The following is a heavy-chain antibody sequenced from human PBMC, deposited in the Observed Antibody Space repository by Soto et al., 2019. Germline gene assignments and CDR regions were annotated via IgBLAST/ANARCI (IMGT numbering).Heavy chain of an antibody. D-gene: IGHD6-19*01. CDR3: ARESIAVAGIFDY. J-gene: IGHJ4*02. CDR1: GGSISSYY. CDR2: IYYSGST. Sequence: TSETLSLTCTVSGGSISSYYWSWIRQPPGKGLEWIGYIYYSGSTNYNPSLKSRVTISVDTSKNQFSLKLSSVTAADTAVYYCARESIAVAGIFDYWGQGTLVTVSS. V-gene: IGHV4-59*01.